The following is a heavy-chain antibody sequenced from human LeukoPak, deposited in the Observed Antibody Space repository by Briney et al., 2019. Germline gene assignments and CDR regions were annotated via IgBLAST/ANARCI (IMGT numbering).Heavy chain of an antibody. CDR2: INPNSGGT. D-gene: IGHD3-9*01. V-gene: IGHV1-2*02. Sequence: ASVKVSCKASGYTFTSYYMHWVRQAPGQGLEWMGWINPNSGGTNYAQKFQGRVTMTRDTSISTAYMELSRLRSDDTAVYYCAILRYFDWLLETWGQGTLVTVSS. J-gene: IGHJ5*02. CDR3: AILRYFDWLLET. CDR1: GYTFTSYY.